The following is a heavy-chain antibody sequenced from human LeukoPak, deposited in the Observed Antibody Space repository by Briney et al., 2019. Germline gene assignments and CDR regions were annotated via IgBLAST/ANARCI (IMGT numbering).Heavy chain of an antibody. D-gene: IGHD6-13*01. CDR3: EGGLPLAAAGPEA. Sequence: GGSLRLSCAASGFTFSSYGMHWVRQAPGKGLEWVAFIRYDGSNKYYADSVKGRLTISRDNSKNTLYLQMNSLRAEDTAVYYCEGGLPLAAAGPEAWGQGTLVTVSS. CDR2: IRYDGSNK. V-gene: IGHV3-30*02. CDR1: GFTFSSYG. J-gene: IGHJ5*02.